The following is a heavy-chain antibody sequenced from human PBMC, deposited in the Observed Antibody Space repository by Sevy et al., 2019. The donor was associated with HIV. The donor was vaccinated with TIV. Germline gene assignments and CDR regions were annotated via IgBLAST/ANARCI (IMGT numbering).Heavy chain of an antibody. CDR2: VYYTGST. J-gene: IGHJ6*02. V-gene: IGHV4-59*01. CDR1: RGSISVYY. CDR3: ARDCSSTSCLWGLDV. D-gene: IGHD2-2*01. Sequence: SETLSLTCTVSRGSISVYYWSWIRQPPGKALEYIGYVYYTGSTNYNPSHKSRVTISVDTSKNEFSLKLTSVTAADTAVYYCARDCSSTSCLWGLDVWGQGTAVTVSS.